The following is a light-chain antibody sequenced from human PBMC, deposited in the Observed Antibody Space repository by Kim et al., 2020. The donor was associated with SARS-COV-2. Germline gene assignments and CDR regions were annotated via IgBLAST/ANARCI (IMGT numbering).Light chain of an antibody. Sequence: VPPGQTATIPCAGHDLVEKILYWCQQRPGQSPVLVLYQDTRRPSGIPERFSGSNSGNTATLTISGTQAVDEGDYYCQARDSNTGVVFGGGTQLTVL. CDR3: QARDSNTGVV. CDR1: DLVEKI. CDR2: QDT. V-gene: IGLV3-1*01. J-gene: IGLJ2*01.